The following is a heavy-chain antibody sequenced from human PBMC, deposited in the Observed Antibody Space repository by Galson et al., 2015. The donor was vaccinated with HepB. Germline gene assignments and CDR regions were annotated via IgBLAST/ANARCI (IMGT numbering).Heavy chain of an antibody. CDR1: GFTFSSYS. V-gene: IGHV3-21*01. Sequence: SLRLSCAASGFTFSSYSMNWVRQAPGKGLEWVSSISSSSSYIYYADSVKGRFTISRDNAKNSLYLQMNSLRAEDTAVYYCARDLVIAVAGTPYYYYYGMDVWGQGTTVTVSS. J-gene: IGHJ6*02. D-gene: IGHD6-19*01. CDR3: ARDLVIAVAGTPYYYYYGMDV. CDR2: ISSSSSYI.